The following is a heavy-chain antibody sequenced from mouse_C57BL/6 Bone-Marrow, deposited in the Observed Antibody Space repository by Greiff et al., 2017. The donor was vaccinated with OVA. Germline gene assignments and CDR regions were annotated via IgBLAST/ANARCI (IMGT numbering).Heavy chain of an antibody. J-gene: IGHJ1*03. Sequence: VQLQQSGAELARPGASVKLSCKASGYTFTSYGISWVKQRPGQGLEWIGEIYPRSGNTYYNEKFKGKATLTADKSSSTADMKLRSLTSEDSSVYVCARKAYGKDWYFDVWGTGTTVTVSS. CDR3: ARKAYGKDWYFDV. CDR2: IYPRSGNT. CDR1: GYTFTSYG. V-gene: IGHV1-81*01. D-gene: IGHD1-1*01.